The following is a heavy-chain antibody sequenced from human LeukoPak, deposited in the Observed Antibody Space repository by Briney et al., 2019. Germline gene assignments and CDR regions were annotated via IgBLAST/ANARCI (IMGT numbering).Heavy chain of an antibody. J-gene: IGHJ3*02. V-gene: IGHV3-21*01. CDR3: ARAYCGGDCSSDDAFDI. CDR1: GFTFSSYS. Sequence: GGSLRLSCAASGFTFSSYSMNWVRQAPGTGLEWVSSISSSSSYIYYADSVKGRFTISRDNAKNSLYLQMNSLRAEDTAVYYCARAYCGGDCSSDDAFDIWGQGTMVTVSS. D-gene: IGHD2-21*01. CDR2: ISSSSSYI.